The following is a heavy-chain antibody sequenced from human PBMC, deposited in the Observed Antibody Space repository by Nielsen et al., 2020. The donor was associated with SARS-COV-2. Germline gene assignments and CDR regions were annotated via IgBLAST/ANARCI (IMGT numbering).Heavy chain of an antibody. J-gene: IGHJ4*02. CDR2: IDPSDSYT. Sequence: GESLKISCQGSGYSFTSYWISWVRQMPGKGLEWMGEIDPSDSYTNYSPSFQGHVTISADKSISTAYLQWSSLKASDTAMYFCARAYSDYDLNFDHWGQGTLVTVSS. CDR3: ARAYSDYDLNFDH. D-gene: IGHD5-12*01. V-gene: IGHV5-10-1*01. CDR1: GYSFTSYW.